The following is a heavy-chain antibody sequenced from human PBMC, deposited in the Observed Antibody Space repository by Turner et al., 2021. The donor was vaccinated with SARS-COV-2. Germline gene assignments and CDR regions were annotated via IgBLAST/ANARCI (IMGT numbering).Heavy chain of an antibody. Sequence: EVQLVESGGGLVQPGGSLRLSCAASGFTFSSYSMNWVRQAPGKGLEWVSYISSSSSTLYYADSVKGRFTISRDNAKNSLYLQMNSLRAEDTAVYYCARDLGSIAVANWGQGTLVTVSS. CDR1: GFTFSSYS. CDR2: ISSSSSTL. V-gene: IGHV3-48*01. J-gene: IGHJ4*02. CDR3: ARDLGSIAVAN. D-gene: IGHD6-19*01.